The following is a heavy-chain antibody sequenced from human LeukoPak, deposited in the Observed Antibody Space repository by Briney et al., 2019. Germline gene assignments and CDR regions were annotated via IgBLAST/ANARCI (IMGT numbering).Heavy chain of an antibody. J-gene: IGHJ4*02. D-gene: IGHD4-17*01. CDR2: IKGKTDGGTT. CDR3: TYGDYFDY. CDR1: GFTFSNAW. V-gene: IGHV3-15*01. Sequence: PGGSLRLSCAASGFTFSNAWMSWVRQAPGKGLEWVGRIKGKTDGGTTDYAAPVKGRFTISRDDSKNTLYLQMNSLKTEDTAVYYCTYGDYFDYWGQGTLVTVSS.